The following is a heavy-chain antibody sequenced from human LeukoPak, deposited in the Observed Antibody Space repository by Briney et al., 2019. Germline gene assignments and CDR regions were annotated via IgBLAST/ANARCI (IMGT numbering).Heavy chain of an antibody. J-gene: IGHJ4*02. CDR1: GGSISSGGYY. Sequence: SETLSLTCTVSGGSISSGGYYWSWIRQHPGKGLEWIGYIYYSGSTYYNPSLKSRVTISVDTSKNQFSLKLSSVTAADTAVYYCAREESSSHDRYFDYWGQGTLVTVSS. CDR3: AREESSSHDRYFDY. CDR2: IYYSGST. D-gene: IGHD6-6*01. V-gene: IGHV4-31*03.